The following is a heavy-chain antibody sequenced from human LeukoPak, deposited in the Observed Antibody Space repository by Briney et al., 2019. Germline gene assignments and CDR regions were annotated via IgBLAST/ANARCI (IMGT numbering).Heavy chain of an antibody. V-gene: IGHV4-59*01. J-gene: IGHJ5*02. CDR2: IYYSGST. CDR1: GGSISNYY. Sequence: SETLSLTCTVSGGSISNYYWSWIRQPPGKGLEWIGYIYYSGSTNYNPSLKSRVTISVDTSKNQFSLKLSSVTAADTAVYYCARDLITMIRGISTGGWLDPWGQGTLVTVSS. D-gene: IGHD3-10*01. CDR3: ARDLITMIRGISTGGWLDP.